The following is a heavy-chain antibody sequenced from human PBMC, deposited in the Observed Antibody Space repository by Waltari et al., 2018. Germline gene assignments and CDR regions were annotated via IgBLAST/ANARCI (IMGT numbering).Heavy chain of an antibody. Sequence: EVRLVESGGGLVKPGGSLRLSCAASGFTFSSYGLNWVRQAPGKGLEWVSTIPSTSSYIYYADSVKGRVTISRDNAKNSLYLQMNSLRAEDTAVYYCARGIGYDLYYFDYWGQGTLVTVSS. CDR3: ARGIGYDLYYFDY. D-gene: IGHD5-12*01. J-gene: IGHJ4*02. CDR2: IPSTSSYI. CDR1: GFTFSSYG. V-gene: IGHV3-21*01.